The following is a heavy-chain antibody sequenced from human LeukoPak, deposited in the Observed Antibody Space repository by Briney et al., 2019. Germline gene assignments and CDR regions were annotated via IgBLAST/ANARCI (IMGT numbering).Heavy chain of an antibody. J-gene: IGHJ4*02. V-gene: IGHV3-7*01. D-gene: IGHD6-13*01. CDR1: GFTVSSNY. CDR2: IKQDGSEK. Sequence: PGGSLRLSCAASGFTVSSNYMSWVRQAPGKGLEWVANIKQDGSEKYYVDSVKGRFTISRDNAKNSLYLQMNSLRAEDTAVYYCAREVISSWYKEPLFDYWGQGTLVTVSS. CDR3: AREVISSWYKEPLFDY.